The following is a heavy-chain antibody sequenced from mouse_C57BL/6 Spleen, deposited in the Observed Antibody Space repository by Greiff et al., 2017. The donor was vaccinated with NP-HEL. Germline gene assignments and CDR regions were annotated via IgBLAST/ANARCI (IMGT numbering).Heavy chain of an antibody. CDR2: IDPSDSYT. J-gene: IGHJ4*01. Sequence: QVQLKQPGAELVMPGASVKLSCKASGYTFTSYWMHWVKQRPGQGLEWIGEIDPSDSYTNYNQKFKGKSTLTVDKSSSTAYMQLSSLTSEDSAVYYCARRNSNYEAMDYWGQGTSVTVSS. V-gene: IGHV1-69*01. CDR3: ARRNSNYEAMDY. D-gene: IGHD2-5*01. CDR1: GYTFTSYW.